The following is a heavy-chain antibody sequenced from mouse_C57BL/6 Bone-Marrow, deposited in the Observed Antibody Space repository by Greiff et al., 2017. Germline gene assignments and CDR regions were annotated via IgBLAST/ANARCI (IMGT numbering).Heavy chain of an antibody. CDR2: ILPGSGST. D-gene: IGHD1-1*01. J-gene: IGHJ1*03. CDR3: AREDYYGSHWYFDV. V-gene: IGHV1-9*01. Sequence: QVQLQQPGAELVKPGASVKLSCKASGYTFTGYWIEWVKQRPGHGLEWIGEILPGSGSTNYNEKFKGKATFTADTSSNTAYMQLSSLTTEDSAIYYCAREDYYGSHWYFDVWGTGTTVTVSS. CDR1: GYTFTGYW.